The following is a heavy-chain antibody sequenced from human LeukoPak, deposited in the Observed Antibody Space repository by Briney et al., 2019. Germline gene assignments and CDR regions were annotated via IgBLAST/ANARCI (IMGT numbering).Heavy chain of an antibody. J-gene: IGHJ4*02. CDR2: IIPILGIA. CDR1: GGTFSSYA. V-gene: IGHV1-69*04. CDR3: AREGGGNPLFDY. Sequence: SVKVSCKASGGTFSSYAISWVRQAPGQGLEWMGRIIPILGIANYAQKFQGRVTITADKSTSTAYMELSSLRSEDTAVYSWAREGGGNPLFDYWGQGTLVTVSS. D-gene: IGHD2-15*01.